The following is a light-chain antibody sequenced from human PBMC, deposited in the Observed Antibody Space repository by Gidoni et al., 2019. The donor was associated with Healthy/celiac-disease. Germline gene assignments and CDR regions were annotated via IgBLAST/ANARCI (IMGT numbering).Light chain of an antibody. J-gene: IGKJ4*01. Sequence: DIVMTQHPDSLAVSLGERATINCKSSQSVLYSSNNKNYLAWYQQKPGQPPKLLIYWASTRESGVPDRFSGSGSGTDFTLTISSLQAEDVAVYYCQQYYSTPPLTFGGGTKVEIK. CDR3: QQYYSTPPLT. CDR2: WAS. CDR1: QSVLYSSNNKNY. V-gene: IGKV4-1*01.